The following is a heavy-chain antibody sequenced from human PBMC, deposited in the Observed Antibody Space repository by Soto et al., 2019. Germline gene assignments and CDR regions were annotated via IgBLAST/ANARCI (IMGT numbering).Heavy chain of an antibody. D-gene: IGHD6-6*01. CDR3: ASGHREYPRTSFEFDL. Sequence: EVQLVESGGGLVQPGRSLRLSCAASGFTVDDYAMHWVRQAPGKGLEWVSVISWNSGTEDYADSVKGRFTNSRDNANNSLYLQMNSLRHEDTAVYYFASGHREYPRTSFEFDLWGQGTLITVSS. CDR1: GFTVDDYA. CDR2: ISWNSGTE. V-gene: IGHV3-9*01. J-gene: IGHJ5*02.